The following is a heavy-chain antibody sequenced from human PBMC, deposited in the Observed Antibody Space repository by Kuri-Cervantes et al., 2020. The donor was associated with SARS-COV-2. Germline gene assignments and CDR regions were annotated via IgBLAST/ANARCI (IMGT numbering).Heavy chain of an antibody. CDR1: GFTFSSYA. V-gene: IGHV3-30*18. D-gene: IGHD3-9*01. Sequence: GESLKISCAASGFTFSSYAMSWVRQAPGKGLEWVAVISYDGSNKYYADSVKGRFTISRDNSKNTLYLQMNSLRAEDTAVYYCAKDVGYFGGMDVWGQGTTVTVSS. J-gene: IGHJ6*02. CDR3: AKDVGYFGGMDV. CDR2: ISYDGSNK.